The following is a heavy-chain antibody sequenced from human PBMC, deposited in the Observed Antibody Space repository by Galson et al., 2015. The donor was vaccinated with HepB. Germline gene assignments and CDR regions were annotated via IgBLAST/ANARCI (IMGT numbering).Heavy chain of an antibody. CDR3: AKDGPPSFIPHFFDS. D-gene: IGHD2-21*01. V-gene: IGHV3-23*01. J-gene: IGHJ4*02. Sequence: SLRLSCAASGFTFTTYTMSWVRQAPGKGLEWVSSISGGGDHTYYADSVKGRFTISRDRSRNTVSLQMNRLRAEDTAVYYCAKDGPPSFIPHFFDSWGQGTLVTVSS. CDR1: GFTFTTYT. CDR2: ISGGGDHT.